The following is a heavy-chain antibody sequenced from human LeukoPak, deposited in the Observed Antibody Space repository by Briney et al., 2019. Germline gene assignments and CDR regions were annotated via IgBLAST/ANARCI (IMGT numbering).Heavy chain of an antibody. CDR1: GFTFSSYA. D-gene: IGHD3-16*01. CDR2: ISYDGSNK. CDR3: ASVEVITSL. V-gene: IGHV3-30-3*01. J-gene: IGHJ4*02. Sequence: GRSLRLSCAASGFTFSSYAMHWVRQAPGKGLEWVAVISYDGSNKYYADSVKGRFTISRDNSKNTLYLQMNSLRAEDTAVYYCASVEVITSLWGQGTLVTVSS.